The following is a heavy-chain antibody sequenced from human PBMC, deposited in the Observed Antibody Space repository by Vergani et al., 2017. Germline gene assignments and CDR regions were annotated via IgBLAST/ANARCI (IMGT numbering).Heavy chain of an antibody. Sequence: QVQLQESGPGLVKPSETLSLTCTVSGGSISSGGYYWSWFRQHPGKGLEWIGYIYYSGSTYYNPSLKSRVTISVDTSKNQFSLKLSSVTAADTAVYYCARDIHYDILTGSSPSKGAFDIWGQGTMVTVSS. V-gene: IGHV4-31*03. CDR1: GGSISSGGYY. CDR3: ARDIHYDILTGSSPSKGAFDI. CDR2: IYYSGST. D-gene: IGHD3-9*01. J-gene: IGHJ3*02.